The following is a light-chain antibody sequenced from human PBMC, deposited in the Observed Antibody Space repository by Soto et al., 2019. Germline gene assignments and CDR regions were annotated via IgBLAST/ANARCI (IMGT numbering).Light chain of an antibody. CDR3: QKYNSGLIT. CDR1: QVIGNY. J-gene: IGKJ5*01. Sequence: DIQMTHSPSSLSASVGDRVTITFRSSQVIGNYLAWYQQKPGKVPKLLIYGAYTLQSGVPSRFSGSGSGTDFTLTISSLQPEDVAIYYCQKYNSGLITFGQGTRLEIK. CDR2: GAY. V-gene: IGKV1-27*01.